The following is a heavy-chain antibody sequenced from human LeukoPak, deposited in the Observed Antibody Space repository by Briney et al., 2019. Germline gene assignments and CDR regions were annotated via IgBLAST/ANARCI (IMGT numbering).Heavy chain of an antibody. V-gene: IGHV3-21*01. J-gene: IGHJ4*02. Sequence: PGGSLRLSCAASGFTFSSYSMNWVRQAPGKGLEWVSSISSSSSYIYYADSVKGRFTISRDNAKNSLYLQMNSLRAEDTAVYYCARTNTRGYSYGTPIWGQGTLVTVSS. CDR2: ISSSSSYI. CDR1: GFTFSSYS. CDR3: ARTNTRGYSYGTPI. D-gene: IGHD5-18*01.